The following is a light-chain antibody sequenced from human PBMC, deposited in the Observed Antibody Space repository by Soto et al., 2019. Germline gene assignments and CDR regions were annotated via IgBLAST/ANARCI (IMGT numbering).Light chain of an antibody. CDR1: QSLVYSDGNTY. CDR3: MQGTHWPAT. J-gene: IGKJ3*01. CDR2: KVS. Sequence: DVVMTQSPLSLPVTLGQPASISCRSSQSLVYSDGNTYLSWYQQRPGQSPRRLIYKVSNRDSGVPDRISGSGAGTDFTLEISRVEAEDFGVYYCMQGTHWPATFGPGTTVDIK. V-gene: IGKV2-30*01.